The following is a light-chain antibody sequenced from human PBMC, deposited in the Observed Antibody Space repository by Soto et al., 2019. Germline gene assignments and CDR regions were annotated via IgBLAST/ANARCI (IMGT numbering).Light chain of an antibody. J-gene: IGLJ3*02. V-gene: IGLV2-23*02. CDR3: SSYAGSSWV. CDR1: TGDVGIYNL. Sequence: QSALTQPASVSGSPGQSITISCSGTTGDVGIYNLVSWYQQHPGKAPKLVIYEVDKRPSGVSNRFSGSRSGNTASLTISGLQSEDEADYYCSSYAGSSWVFGGGTKLTVL. CDR2: EVD.